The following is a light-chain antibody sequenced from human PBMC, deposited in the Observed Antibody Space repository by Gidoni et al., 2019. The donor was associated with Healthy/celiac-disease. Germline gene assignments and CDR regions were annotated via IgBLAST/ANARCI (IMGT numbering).Light chain of an antibody. CDR3: QQSYSTPPV. CDR2: AAS. J-gene: IGKJ3*01. V-gene: IGKV1-39*01. Sequence: DIQMTQSPSSLSASVGDRVTITCRASQSISSYLNWYQQKPGKAPKLLIYAASSVQSGVPSRFSGSGSGTDFTLTISSLQPEDFATYYCQQSYSTPPVFGPGTKVDIK. CDR1: QSISSY.